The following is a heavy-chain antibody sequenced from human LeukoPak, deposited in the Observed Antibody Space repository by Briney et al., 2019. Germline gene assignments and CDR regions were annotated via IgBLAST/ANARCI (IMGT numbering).Heavy chain of an antibody. Sequence: GGSLRLSCAASRFTFSSYAMTWVRQAPGKGLEWVSTVSGSGGGTYYADSVKGRFTISRDNSKNTLYLQMTSLRAEDTAVYYCAKGRDGYNSAFDIWGQGTMVTVSS. CDR3: AKGRDGYNSAFDI. J-gene: IGHJ3*02. D-gene: IGHD5-24*01. CDR2: VSGSGGGT. CDR1: RFTFSSYA. V-gene: IGHV3-23*01.